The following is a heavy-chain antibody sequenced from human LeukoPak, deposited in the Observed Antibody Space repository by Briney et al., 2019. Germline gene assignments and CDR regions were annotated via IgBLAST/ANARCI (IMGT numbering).Heavy chain of an antibody. CDR2: ISYDGSNK. J-gene: IGHJ4*02. CDR3: VKAILFGSVSYYAD. D-gene: IGHD3-22*01. V-gene: IGHV3-30*18. Sequence: GRSLRLACAASGFIFSTYDMHWVRQAPGKGLEWVAVISYDGSNKYYADSVKGRFTISRDNSKNTLYLQMNSLRAEDTAVYYCVKAILFGSVSYYADWGQGTLVTVSS. CDR1: GFIFSTYD.